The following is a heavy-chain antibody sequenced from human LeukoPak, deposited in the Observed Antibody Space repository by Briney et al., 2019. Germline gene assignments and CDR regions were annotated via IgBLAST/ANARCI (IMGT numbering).Heavy chain of an antibody. CDR1: GFTFSSYG. V-gene: IGHV3-23*01. CDR2: ISGSAGDT. Sequence: GRSLRLSCAASGFTFSSYGMHWVRQAPGKGLEWVSTISGSAGDTVYADSVKGRFTISRDGSRMISLQMNFLRGEDTAVYYCARRGGDNGWGAFDVWGQGSMVTVSS. D-gene: IGHD4-23*01. CDR3: ARRGGDNGWGAFDV. J-gene: IGHJ3*01.